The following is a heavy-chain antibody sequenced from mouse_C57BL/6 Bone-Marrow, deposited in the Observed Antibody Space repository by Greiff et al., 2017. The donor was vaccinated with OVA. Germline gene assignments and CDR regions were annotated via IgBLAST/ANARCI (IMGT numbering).Heavy chain of an antibody. CDR1: GYTFTDYY. J-gene: IGHJ3*01. V-gene: IGHV1-19*01. CDR2: INPYNGGT. D-gene: IGHD1-1*01. CDR3: ARDLLLAWFAY. Sequence: VQLQQSGPVLVKPGASVKMSCKASGYTFTDYYMNWVKQSHGKSLEWIGVINPYNGGTSYNQKFKGKATLTVDKSSSTAYMELNSLTSEDSAVYYCARDLLLAWFAYWGQGTLVTVSA.